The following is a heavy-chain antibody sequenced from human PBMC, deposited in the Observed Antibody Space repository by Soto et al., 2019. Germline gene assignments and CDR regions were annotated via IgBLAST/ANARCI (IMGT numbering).Heavy chain of an antibody. V-gene: IGHV4-31*03. J-gene: IGHJ6*02. CDR2: IYYSGST. D-gene: IGHD3-10*01. CDR3: ASESRFGEDYYGMDV. CDR1: GGSISSGGYY. Sequence: QVQLQESGPGLVKPSQTLSLTCTVSGGSISSGGYYWSWIRQHPGKGLEWIGYIYYSGSTYYNPSLKRRVTISVDTSKNQFSLKLCSMTVADTAVYDCASESRFGEDYYGMDVWGQGTTVTVSS.